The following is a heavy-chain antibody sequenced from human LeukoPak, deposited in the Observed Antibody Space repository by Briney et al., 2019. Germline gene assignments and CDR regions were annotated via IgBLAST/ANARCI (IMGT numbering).Heavy chain of an antibody. V-gene: IGHV4-59*01. CDR2: IYYSGST. Sequence: SETLSLTCTVSGGSISSYYWSWIRQPPGKGLEWIGYIYYSGSTNYNPSLESRVTISVDTSKNQFSLKLSSVTAADTAVYYCARVPDYGGDADAFDLWGQGTMVTVSS. D-gene: IGHD2-21*02. CDR3: ARVPDYGGDADAFDL. J-gene: IGHJ3*01. CDR1: GGSISSYY.